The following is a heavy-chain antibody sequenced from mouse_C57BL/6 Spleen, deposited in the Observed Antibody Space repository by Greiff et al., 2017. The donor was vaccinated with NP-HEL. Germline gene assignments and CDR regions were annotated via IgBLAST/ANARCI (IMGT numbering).Heavy chain of an antibody. J-gene: IGHJ3*01. CDR3: ARRIYDGYSAWFAY. Sequence: EVMLVESGGGLVKPGGSLKLSCAASGFTFSSYTMSWVRQTPEKRLEWVATISGGGGNTYYPDSVKGRFTISRDNAKNTLYLKMSRLRSEDTAFYYCARRIYDGYSAWFAYWGQGTLVTVSA. CDR1: GFTFSSYT. D-gene: IGHD2-3*01. V-gene: IGHV5-9*01. CDR2: ISGGGGNT.